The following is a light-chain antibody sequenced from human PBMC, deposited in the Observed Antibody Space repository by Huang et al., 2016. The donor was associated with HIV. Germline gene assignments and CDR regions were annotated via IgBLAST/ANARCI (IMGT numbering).Light chain of an antibody. CDR3: QKYNSAPYT. J-gene: IGKJ2*01. CDR2: SAS. Sequence: DIQLTQSPSSLSTSVGDTVTITSRAIQGISNFLAWYQQKPGKFPNLLIYSASTLPSGVPSRFSGSGSGTHFTLTIRSLQPEDVATYYCQKYNSAPYTFGQGTKLDIK. V-gene: IGKV1-27*01. CDR1: QGISNF.